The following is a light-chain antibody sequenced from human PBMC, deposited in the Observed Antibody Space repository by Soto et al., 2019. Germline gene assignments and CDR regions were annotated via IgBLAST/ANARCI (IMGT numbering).Light chain of an antibody. CDR2: DSS. CDR1: NSDGGGYNY. Sequence: QSVLTQPASVSGSPGQSITISCTGTNSDGGGYNYVSWYQQHPGKAPKLMIYDSSNRPSGVSNRLSGSKSGNTASLTISGLQAEDVADYYCSSYTSSSIPYVFGTGTKVTVL. CDR3: SSYTSSSIPYV. V-gene: IGLV2-14*01. J-gene: IGLJ1*01.